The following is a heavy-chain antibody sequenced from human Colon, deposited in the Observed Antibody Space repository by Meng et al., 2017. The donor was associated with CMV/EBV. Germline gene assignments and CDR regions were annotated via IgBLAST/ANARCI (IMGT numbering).Heavy chain of an antibody. CDR2: IYHSRTT. D-gene: IGHD2-15*01. CDR1: GGSVSSSTYY. J-gene: IGHJ4*03. V-gene: IGHV4-39*07. Sequence: SETLSLTCNVSGGSVSSSTYYWVWNRQPPGKKLEWIGHIYHSRTTHYNPSLKRRITMSVNTTKTQVSLRMVPVAAAAAADYYCGRIPGGYWGHGTQVTVSS. CDR3: GRIPGGY.